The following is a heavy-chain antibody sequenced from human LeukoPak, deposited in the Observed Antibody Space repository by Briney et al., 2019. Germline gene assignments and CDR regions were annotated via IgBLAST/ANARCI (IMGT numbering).Heavy chain of an antibody. CDR3: ARDPGESAAGTGYYYGMDV. CDR1: GFTFDDYA. V-gene: IGHV3-9*01. J-gene: IGHJ6*02. CDR2: ISWNSGSI. D-gene: IGHD6-13*01. Sequence: GGSLRLSCAASGFTFDDYAMHWVRQAPGKGLEWVSGISWNSGSIGYADSVKGRFTISRDNSKNTLYLQMNSLRAEDTAVYYCARDPGESAAGTGYYYGMDVWGQGTTVTVSS.